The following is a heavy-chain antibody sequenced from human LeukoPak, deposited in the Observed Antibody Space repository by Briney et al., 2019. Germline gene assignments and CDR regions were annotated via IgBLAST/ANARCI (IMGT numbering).Heavy chain of an antibody. CDR2: IYNSGTT. CDR1: GGSISSYY. V-gene: IGHV4-59*08. D-gene: IGHD2-21*01. J-gene: IGHJ5*02. CDR3: ARGGRSAIPFDP. Sequence: PSETLSLTCTVSGGSISSYYWSWIRQPPGKGLEWIGYIYNSGTTNYNPSLKSRVAISVDTSKNQFSLKLSSVTAADTAVYYCARGGRSAIPFDPWGQGTLVTVSS.